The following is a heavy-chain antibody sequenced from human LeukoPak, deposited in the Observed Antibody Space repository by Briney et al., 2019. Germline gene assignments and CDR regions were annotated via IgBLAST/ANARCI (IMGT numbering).Heavy chain of an antibody. CDR2: IYYSGST. V-gene: IGHV4-31*03. CDR1: GGSISSSSYY. J-gene: IGHJ4*02. CDR3: ASSPETYYDFWGGYSTFDY. Sequence: SETLSLTCTVSGGSISSSSYYWGWIRQHPGKGLEWIGYIYYSGSTYYNPSLKSRVTISVDTSKNQFSLKLSSVTAADTAVYYCASSPETYYDFWGGYSTFDYWGQGTLVTVSS. D-gene: IGHD3-3*01.